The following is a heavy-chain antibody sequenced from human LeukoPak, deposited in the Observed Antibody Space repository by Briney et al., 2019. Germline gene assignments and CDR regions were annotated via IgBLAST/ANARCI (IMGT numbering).Heavy chain of an antibody. CDR3: ARPPSDGSYREGAFDI. CDR2: IYPGGSDT. J-gene: IGHJ3*02. V-gene: IGHV5-51*01. D-gene: IGHD1-26*01. Sequence: GESLKISCKGSGYSFTSYWIGWVRQMPGKGLEWMGIIYPGGSDTRYSPSFQGQVTISADKSISTAYLQWSSLKASDTAMYYCARPPSDGSYREGAFDIWGQGTMVTVSS. CDR1: GYSFTSYW.